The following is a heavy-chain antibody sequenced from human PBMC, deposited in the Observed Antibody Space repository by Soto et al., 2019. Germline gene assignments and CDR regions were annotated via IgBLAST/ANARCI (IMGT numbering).Heavy chain of an antibody. J-gene: IGHJ4*02. CDR2: ISGNGGRT. V-gene: IGHV3-23*01. CDR3: ARDGRDSNGYYHFDC. Sequence: PGGSLRLSCATSGFTFSNYAMSWVRQAPGKGLEWVSAISGNGGRTFYADSVKGRFTISRDNSKNTLFLQKYSLRVEDTAVYYCARDGRDSNGYYHFDCWGQGTLVTVSS. D-gene: IGHD3-22*01. CDR1: GFTFSNYA.